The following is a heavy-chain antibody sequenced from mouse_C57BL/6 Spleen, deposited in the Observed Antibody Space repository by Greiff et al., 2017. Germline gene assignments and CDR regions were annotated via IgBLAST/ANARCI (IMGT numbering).Heavy chain of an antibody. Sequence: QVQLQQSGAELVKPGASVKISCKASGYAFSSYWMNWVKQRPGKGLEWIGQIYPGDGDTNYNGKFKGKATLTAGKSSSTAYMQLSSLTSEDSAVYFCARSTTVVATDDWGKGATLTVAS. J-gene: IGHJ2*01. V-gene: IGHV1-80*01. CDR1: GYAFSSYW. D-gene: IGHD1-1*01. CDR2: IYPGDGDT. CDR3: ARSTTVVATDD.